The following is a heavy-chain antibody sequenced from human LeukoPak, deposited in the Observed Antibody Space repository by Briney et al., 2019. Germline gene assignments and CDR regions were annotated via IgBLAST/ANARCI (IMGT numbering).Heavy chain of an antibody. CDR1: GFTFSSYN. Sequence: PGGSLRLSCAASGFTFSSYNMNWVRQAPGKGLEWVSYITGSSSTIYYADSVKGRFTISRDNAKNSLYLQMNSLRAEDTAVYYCAREEDGIYDYVWGSYRYNPAFDYWGQGTLVTVSS. CDR2: ITGSSSTI. D-gene: IGHD3-16*02. V-gene: IGHV3-48*01. J-gene: IGHJ4*02. CDR3: AREEDGIYDYVWGSYRYNPAFDY.